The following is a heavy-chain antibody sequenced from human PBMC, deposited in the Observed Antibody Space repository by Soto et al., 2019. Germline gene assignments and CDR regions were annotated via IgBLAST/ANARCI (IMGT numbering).Heavy chain of an antibody. CDR1: EFTFSNYA. Sequence: EVHLLESGGGLVQPGGSLRLSCAASEFTFSNYAMNWVRQAPGKGLEWVSVISGSGDSTYYADSVKGRFTISRDNSKNTLYLQMNSLRAEDTAVYYCAKRGSGTFFDYWGQGTLVTVSS. V-gene: IGHV3-23*01. J-gene: IGHJ4*02. CDR2: ISGSGDST. CDR3: AKRGSGTFFDY. D-gene: IGHD3-10*01.